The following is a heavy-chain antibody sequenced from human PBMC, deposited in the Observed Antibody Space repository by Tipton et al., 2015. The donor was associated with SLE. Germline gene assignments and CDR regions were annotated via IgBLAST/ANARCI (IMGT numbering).Heavy chain of an antibody. D-gene: IGHD3-3*01. CDR2: LSYSANA. V-gene: IGHV4-39*07. Sequence: TLSLTCTVSGGSIRSSSLFWACIRQPPGKGLVWIGSLSYSANAHNSPPFKSRVTISLGASKNEFSLNLNSVPAADTAVYYCARRRDFWSGGEFYYGLDVWGQGTTVSISS. J-gene: IGHJ6*02. CDR3: ARRRDFWSGGEFYYGLDV. CDR1: GGSIRSSSLF.